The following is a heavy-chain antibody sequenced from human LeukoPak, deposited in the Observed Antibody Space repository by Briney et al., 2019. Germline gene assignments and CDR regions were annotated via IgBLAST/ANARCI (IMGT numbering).Heavy chain of an antibody. V-gene: IGHV3-23*01. D-gene: IGHD2-15*01. CDR1: GFAFSSYA. CDR3: ARHLGYCSDGNCYFDY. J-gene: IGHJ4*02. CDR2: ISPSGGST. Sequence: GGSLRLSCAASGFAFSSYAMIWVRQAPGKGREWVSAISPSGGSTYSADSVKGRFTFSRDHSKNTLYLQMNNLRAEDTAVYYCARHLGYCSDGNCYFDYWGQGNLVTVSS.